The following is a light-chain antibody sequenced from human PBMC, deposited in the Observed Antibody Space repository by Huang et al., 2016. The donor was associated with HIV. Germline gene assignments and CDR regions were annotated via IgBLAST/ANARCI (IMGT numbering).Light chain of an antibody. V-gene: IGKV1-27*01. Sequence: DIQMTQSPSSLSASIGDRITISCRASQDIDAYLAWYQHKPGKVPNLLIYAAYTLQSGVPSLFSGSGSGTNFTLTIGSLQPEDVGSYYCQKYNDVPRTFGHGTKVEIK. CDR3: QKYNDVPRT. CDR2: AAY. J-gene: IGKJ1*01. CDR1: QDIDAY.